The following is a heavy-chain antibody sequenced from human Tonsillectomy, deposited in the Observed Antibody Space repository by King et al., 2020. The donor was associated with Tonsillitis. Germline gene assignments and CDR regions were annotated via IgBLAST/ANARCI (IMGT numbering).Heavy chain of an antibody. D-gene: IGHD2-2*01. J-gene: IGHJ4*02. Sequence: VQLVESGGGVVQPGRSLRLSCAASGFTFSSYGMHWVRQAPGKGLEWVAVISYDGSNKYYADSVKGRFTISRDNSKNTLYLQMDSLRAEDTAVYYCATIPQTPKKDIVVVPAAMRGGDYFDYWGQGTLVTVSS. V-gene: IGHV3-30*03. CDR3: ATIPQTPKKDIVVVPAAMRGGDYFDY. CDR1: GFTFSSYG. CDR2: ISYDGSNK.